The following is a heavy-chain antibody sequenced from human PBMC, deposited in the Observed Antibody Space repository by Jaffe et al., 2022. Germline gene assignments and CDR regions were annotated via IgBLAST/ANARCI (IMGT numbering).Heavy chain of an antibody. CDR3: AKDPQRGYSYVMYYFDY. V-gene: IGHV3-30*02. J-gene: IGHJ4*02. D-gene: IGHD5-18*01. CDR1: GFTFSSYG. CDR2: IRYDGSNK. Sequence: QVQLVESGGGVVQPGGSLRLSCAASGFTFSSYGMHWVRQAPGKGLEWVAFIRYDGSNKYYADSVKGRFTISRDNSKNTLYLQMNSLRAEDTAVYYCAKDPQRGYSYVMYYFDYWGQGTLVTVSS.